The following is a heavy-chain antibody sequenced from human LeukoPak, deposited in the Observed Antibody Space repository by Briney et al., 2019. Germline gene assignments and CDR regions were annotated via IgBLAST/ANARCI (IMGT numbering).Heavy chain of an antibody. V-gene: IGHV3-33*08. CDR3: ARNAYNYGGFDY. CDR2: IWYDGSNE. Sequence: GGSLRLSCVASGFTFSSYALNWVRQTPGKGLEWVAVIWYDGSNENYADSVKGRFTISRDNSKSTLFLQMNSLRAEDTAVYYCARNAYNYGGFDYWGLGTLVTVSS. CDR1: GFTFSSYA. D-gene: IGHD5-24*01. J-gene: IGHJ4*02.